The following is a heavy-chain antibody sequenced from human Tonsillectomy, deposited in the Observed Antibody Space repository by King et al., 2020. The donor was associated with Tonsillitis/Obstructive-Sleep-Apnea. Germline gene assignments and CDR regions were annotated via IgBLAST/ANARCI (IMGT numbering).Heavy chain of an antibody. Sequence: VQLVQSGGGLVQPGGSLTLSCGASGFTFSNYWMTWVRQAPGRGLQWVANIKQDGDEKYYVDSVKGRFTNSRDNAKNSLYLHMNSLRAEDTAVYYCARDFSDCSTTSCPLLRFDSWGQGTLVSVSS. CDR3: ARDFSDCSTTSCPLLRFDS. V-gene: IGHV3-7*01. J-gene: IGHJ4*02. D-gene: IGHD2-2*01. CDR1: GFTFSNYW. CDR2: IKQDGDEK.